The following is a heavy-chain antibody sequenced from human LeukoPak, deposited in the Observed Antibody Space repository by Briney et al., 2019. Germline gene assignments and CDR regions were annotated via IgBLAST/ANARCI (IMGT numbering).Heavy chain of an antibody. J-gene: IGHJ6*02. Sequence: RSLRLSCAASGFAFSSYNMNWVRQAPGKGLEWISYIGSSGSPTHYADSVGGRFTISRDNAKNSLYLQMNSLRDEDTAVYFCARRPYSDTSGRLSDVWGQGTTVTVSS. V-gene: IGHV3-48*02. D-gene: IGHD3-22*01. CDR3: ARRPYSDTSGRLSDV. CDR1: GFAFSSYN. CDR2: IGSSGSPT.